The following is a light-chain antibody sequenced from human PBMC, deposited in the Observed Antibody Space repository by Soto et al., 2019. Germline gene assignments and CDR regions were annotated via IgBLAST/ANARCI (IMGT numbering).Light chain of an antibody. Sequence: DIQMTQSPSTLSASVGDRVTITCRASESISANLAWYQQKPGKAPKLLIYKASTLESGVPSRFSGSGSGTEFTLTISSLQPDDFATYYCQQYDSYRTFGQGTTVDIK. CDR1: ESISAN. V-gene: IGKV1-5*03. J-gene: IGKJ1*01. CDR3: QQYDSYRT. CDR2: KAS.